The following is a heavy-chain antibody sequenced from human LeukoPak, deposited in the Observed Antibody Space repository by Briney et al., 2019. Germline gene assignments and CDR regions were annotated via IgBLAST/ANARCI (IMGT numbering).Heavy chain of an antibody. D-gene: IGHD3-10*01. V-gene: IGHV3-7*01. CDR3: ARDQSLWFGESTRGDAFDI. J-gene: IGHJ3*02. Sequence: PGGSLRLSCAASGFTFTTYWMSWVRQAPGKGLEWVANIKQDGTEKYYVDSVKGRFTISRDNAKNSLYLQMNSLRAEDTAVYYCARDQSLWFGESTRGDAFDIWGQGTMVTVSS. CDR2: IKQDGTEK. CDR1: GFTFTTYW.